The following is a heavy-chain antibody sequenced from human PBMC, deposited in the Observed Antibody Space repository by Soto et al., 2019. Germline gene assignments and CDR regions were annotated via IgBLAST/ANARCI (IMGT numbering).Heavy chain of an antibody. CDR1: EYTFTRNW. CDR2: IYPGDSDT. D-gene: IGHD2-8*01. CDR3: ATPSTNGVPFDY. J-gene: IGHJ4*02. Sequence: GESFKTSFKGPEYTFTRNWMCWCRRMPGKGLEWMGIIYPGDSDTRYSPSFQGQVTISADKSISTAYLQWSSLKASDTAMYYCATPSTNGVPFDYWGQGTLVTVSS. V-gene: IGHV5-51*01.